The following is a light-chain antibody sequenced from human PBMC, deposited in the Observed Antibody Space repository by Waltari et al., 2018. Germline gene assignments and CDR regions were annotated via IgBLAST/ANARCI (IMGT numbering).Light chain of an antibody. J-gene: IGKJ2*03. CDR3: QQYYATPYS. Sequence: DIQMTQSPSTLSASVGDRVTITCRASETVSTWLAWYQHKPGKAPSLLIYKASTLEPGVPSRFSGSGSGTEFTLTISSLQAEDVAVYYCQQYYATPYSFGQGTKVEIK. CDR2: KAS. V-gene: IGKV1-5*03. CDR1: ETVSTW.